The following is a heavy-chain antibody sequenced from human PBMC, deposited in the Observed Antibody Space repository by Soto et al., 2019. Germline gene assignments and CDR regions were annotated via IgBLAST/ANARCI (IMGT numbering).Heavy chain of an antibody. D-gene: IGHD6-6*01. CDR1: CYSFTPYF. CDR3: ARLVATFWSGSYYNMDV. J-gene: IGHJ6*03. Sequence: PGESLNISYPGSCYSFTPYFISWVRPLPGKGMEWIGRIDPSDSYTDYSPSFQGHVTISADKSISTAYLQWSSLKASDTAMFYCARLVATFWSGSYYNMDVWGQGTTVTVSS. CDR2: IDPSDSYT. V-gene: IGHV5-10-1*01.